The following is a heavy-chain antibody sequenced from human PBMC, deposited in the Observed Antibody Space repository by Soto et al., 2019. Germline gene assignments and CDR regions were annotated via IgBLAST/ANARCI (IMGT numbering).Heavy chain of an antibody. Sequence: QLQLQESGPGLVKPSETLSLTCAVAGASISRTGFHWGWIRQPPGQGLEWIGSIYEGGTTCYNSSLKSRVTISAATSKKQFSLRLTSVTAADTAVYFCARRGSGHTFDYWGQGTLVTVSS. D-gene: IGHD3-10*01. CDR2: IYEGGTT. V-gene: IGHV4-39*01. J-gene: IGHJ4*02. CDR3: ARRGSGHTFDY. CDR1: GASISRTGFH.